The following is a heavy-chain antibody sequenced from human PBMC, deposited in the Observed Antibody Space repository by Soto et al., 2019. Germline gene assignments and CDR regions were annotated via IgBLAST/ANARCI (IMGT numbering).Heavy chain of an antibody. CDR3: AKDRDGAAAGPTKFYGMDV. V-gene: IGHV3-23*01. J-gene: IGHJ6*02. Sequence: EVQLLESGGGLVQPGGSLRLSCAASGFTFSSYAMSWVRQAPGKGLEWGSVISGSGDSTYYADSVRGRFTISSDNSKNTLYLQMTSLRAEDTAVYYCAKDRDGAAAGPTKFYGMDVWGQGATVTVSS. CDR2: ISGSGDST. D-gene: IGHD6-13*01. CDR1: GFTFSSYA.